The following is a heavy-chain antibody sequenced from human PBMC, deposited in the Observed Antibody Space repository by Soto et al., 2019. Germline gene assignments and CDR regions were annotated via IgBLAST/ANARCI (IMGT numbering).Heavy chain of an antibody. CDR3: TRIYCTTTSCFINGMDV. V-gene: IGHV4-31*03. CDR1: GGSISSGGYY. J-gene: IGHJ6*02. D-gene: IGHD2-2*01. CDR2: IYYSGST. Sequence: SETLSLTCTVSGGSISSGGYYWSWIRQHPGKGLEWIGNIYYSGSTYYNPSLKSRVTISIDTAKNHFSLMLSSVTAADTATYYCTRIYCTTTSCFINGMDVWGQGTTVTVSS.